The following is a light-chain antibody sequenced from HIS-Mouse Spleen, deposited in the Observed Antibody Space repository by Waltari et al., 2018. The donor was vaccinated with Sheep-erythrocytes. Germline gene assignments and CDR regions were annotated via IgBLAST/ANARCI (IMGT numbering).Light chain of an antibody. J-gene: IGLJ3*02. V-gene: IGLV2-8*01. CDR3: SSYAGSNNWV. CDR1: SSYVGGYNY. CDR2: EVS. Sequence: QSALTQPPSASGSPGQSVTISCTGTSSYVGGYNYGPWYQQHPGKAPTLMIYEVSKRPSGVPDRFSGSKSGNTASLTVSGLQAEDEADYYCSSYAGSNNWVFGGGTKLTVL.